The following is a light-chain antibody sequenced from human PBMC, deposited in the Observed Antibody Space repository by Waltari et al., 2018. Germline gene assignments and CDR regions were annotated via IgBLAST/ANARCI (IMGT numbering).Light chain of an antibody. V-gene: IGKV4-1*01. Sequence: DIVMTQSPDSLAVSLGERATINCKSSQSVLYNSNNKNYLAWDQQKPGQPPKLLISWASTRQSGAPDRFSGSGSGTEFTLTITTLQAEDVAVYYCHQYYSAPYTFGQGTKLEIK. CDR1: QSVLYNSNNKNY. CDR3: HQYYSAPYT. J-gene: IGKJ2*01. CDR2: WAS.